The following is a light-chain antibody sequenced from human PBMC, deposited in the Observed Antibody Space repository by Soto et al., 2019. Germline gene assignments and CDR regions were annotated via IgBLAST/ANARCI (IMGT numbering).Light chain of an antibody. Sequence: DIQMTQSPSSLSASVGDRVTITCGASECISNDLACYQQKPGEVPKLLIYAASTLQSGVPSRCSGSGSGTDFALTISYLQPEDFATYYCQHTYSLPPDINFGQGTRLEIK. CDR3: QHTYSLPPDIN. CDR2: AAS. CDR1: ECISND. V-gene: IGKV1-27*01. J-gene: IGKJ5*01.